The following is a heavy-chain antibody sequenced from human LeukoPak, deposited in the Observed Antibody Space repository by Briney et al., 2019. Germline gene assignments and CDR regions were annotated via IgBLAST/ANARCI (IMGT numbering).Heavy chain of an antibody. J-gene: IGHJ4*02. CDR3: AKGSRVAEVLTFFDY. V-gene: IGHV3-30*18. D-gene: IGHD2-2*01. Sequence: GGSLRLSCAASGFTFSTYGVYWVRQAPGKGLECVAVTSSGGSNKYYADSVKGRFTISRDNSNNTLYLQMDSLKPEDTALYYCAKGSRVAEVLTFFDYWGQGTQVTVSS. CDR1: GFTFSTYG. CDR2: TSSGGSNK.